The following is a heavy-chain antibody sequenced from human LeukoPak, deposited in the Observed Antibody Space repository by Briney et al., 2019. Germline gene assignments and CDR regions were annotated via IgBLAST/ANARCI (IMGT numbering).Heavy chain of an antibody. CDR2: ISPAGGTT. CDR1: GFTFSSEA. CDR3: TKVRSGSSSWALRVFDY. D-gene: IGHD6-13*01. V-gene: IGHV3-23*01. Sequence: GGSLRLSCAVSGFTFSSEAMGWVRQLPGGGLEWVSTISPAGGTTYYAESMKGRFTISRDNSKSTLYLQMNSLRVEDTAVYYCTKVRSGSSSWALRVFDYWGQGALVTVSS. J-gene: IGHJ4*02.